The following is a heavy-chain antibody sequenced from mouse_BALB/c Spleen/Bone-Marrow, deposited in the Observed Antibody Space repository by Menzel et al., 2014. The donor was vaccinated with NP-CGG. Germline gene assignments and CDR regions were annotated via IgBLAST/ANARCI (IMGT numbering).Heavy chain of an antibody. Sequence: EVKLVESGPSLVKPSQTLSLTCSVTGDSITSGYWNWIRKFPGNKLEYMGYISYSGSTYYNPSRKSRISITRDTSKNQYYLQLNSVTTEDTATYYCARSRDYYGNSLDYWGQGTTLTVSS. J-gene: IGHJ2*01. CDR3: ARSRDYYGNSLDY. CDR2: ISYSGST. D-gene: IGHD2-1*01. V-gene: IGHV3-8*02. CDR1: GDSITSGY.